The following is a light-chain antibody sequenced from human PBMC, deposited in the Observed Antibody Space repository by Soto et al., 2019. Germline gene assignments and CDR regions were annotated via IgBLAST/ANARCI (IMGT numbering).Light chain of an antibody. V-gene: IGKV4-1*01. CDR1: QTVLYSSNNKNY. J-gene: IGKJ4*01. CDR2: WAS. Sequence: DIVMTQSPDSLALSLGERATINCKSSQTVLYSSNNKNYLAWYQQKPGQPPKLLLYWASTRESGVPARFSGSGSGTDFTLTISSLQAADVAVYYCQQYYSTPLTFGGGTKVEIK. CDR3: QQYYSTPLT.